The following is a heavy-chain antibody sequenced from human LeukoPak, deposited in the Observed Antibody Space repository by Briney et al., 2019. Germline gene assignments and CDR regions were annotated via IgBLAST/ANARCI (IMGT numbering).Heavy chain of an antibody. Sequence: SETLSLTCAVYGGSFSGYYWSWIRQPPGKGLEWIGEINHSGSTNYNPSLKSRVTISVDTSKNQFSLKLSPVTAADTAVYYCASKRGYSYGFWEDYWGQGTLVTVSS. CDR1: GGSFSGYY. V-gene: IGHV4-34*01. D-gene: IGHD5-18*01. CDR3: ASKRGYSYGFWEDY. J-gene: IGHJ4*02. CDR2: INHSGST.